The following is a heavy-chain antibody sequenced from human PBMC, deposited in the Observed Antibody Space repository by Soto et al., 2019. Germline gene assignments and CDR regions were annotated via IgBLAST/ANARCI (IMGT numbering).Heavy chain of an antibody. CDR2: IYYSGST. Sequence: SETLSLTCAVKTESFSHYYWGWIRQPPGKGLEWIGSIYYSGSTYYNPSLKSRVTISVDTSKNQFSLKLSSVTAADTAVYYCARDCSSTSCYPIGIVWGQGTLVTVSS. J-gene: IGHJ4*02. CDR3: ARDCSSTSCYPIGIV. V-gene: IGHV4-39*07. CDR1: TESFSHYY. D-gene: IGHD2-2*01.